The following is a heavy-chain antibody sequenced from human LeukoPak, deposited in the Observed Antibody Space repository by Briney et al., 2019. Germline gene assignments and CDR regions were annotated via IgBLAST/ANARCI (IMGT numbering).Heavy chain of an antibody. CDR2: INHSGST. CDR3: ARTVRYSSSPYFDY. J-gene: IGHJ4*02. CDR1: GGSFSGYY. Sequence: SETLSLTCAVYGGSFSGYYWSWIRQPPGKGLEWIGEINHSGSTNYNPSLKSRVTISVDTSKNQFSLKLSSVIAADTAVYYCARTVRYSSSPYFDYWGQGTLVTVSS. V-gene: IGHV4-34*01. D-gene: IGHD6-13*01.